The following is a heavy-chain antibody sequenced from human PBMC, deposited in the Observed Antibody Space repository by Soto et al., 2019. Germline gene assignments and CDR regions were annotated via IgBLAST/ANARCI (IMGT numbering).Heavy chain of an antibody. CDR3: ASLRGEYCSSTSCYGPHYMDV. D-gene: IGHD2-2*01. Sequence: QVQLVQSGAEVKKPGASVKVSCKASGYTFTSYGISWVRQAPGQGLEWMGWISAYNGNTNYAQKLQGRGTMTTDTSTSTAYMELRSLRSDDTAVYYCASLRGEYCSSTSCYGPHYMDVWGKGTTVTVSS. CDR1: GYTFTSYG. CDR2: ISAYNGNT. J-gene: IGHJ6*03. V-gene: IGHV1-18*01.